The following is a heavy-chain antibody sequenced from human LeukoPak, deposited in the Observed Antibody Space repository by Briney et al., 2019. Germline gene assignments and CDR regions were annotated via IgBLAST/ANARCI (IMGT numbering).Heavy chain of an antibody. D-gene: IGHD4-17*01. V-gene: IGHV1-2*02. Sequence: ASVKVSCKASGHTSSGYYVHWVRQAPGQGLEWMGWSDPKSGATNYAQKFQDRVTMTRDTSINTAYMELWRLRSDDTAVYYCARGTYGDHFDYWGQGTLVTVSS. CDR2: SDPKSGAT. CDR3: ARGTYGDHFDY. CDR1: GHTSSGYY. J-gene: IGHJ4*02.